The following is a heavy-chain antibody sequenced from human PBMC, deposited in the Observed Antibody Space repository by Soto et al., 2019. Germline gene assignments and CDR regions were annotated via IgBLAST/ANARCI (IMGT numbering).Heavy chain of an antibody. CDR2: IFPGDSDT. Sequence: PGESLKISCQGSGYNFANYWIGWVRQMPGKGLEWMGMIFPGDSDTKNSPSLQGQITMSVDKSDSSAYLQWRSLKATDTAMYYCAAGYTTGLDAFDIWGQGTMVTVSS. CDR3: AAGYTTGLDAFDI. CDR1: GYNFANYW. J-gene: IGHJ3*02. D-gene: IGHD4-17*01. V-gene: IGHV5-51*01.